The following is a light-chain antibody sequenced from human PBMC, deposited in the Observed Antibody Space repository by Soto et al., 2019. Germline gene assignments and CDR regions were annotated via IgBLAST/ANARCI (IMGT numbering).Light chain of an antibody. CDR1: SSDVGGYNY. V-gene: IGLV2-8*01. CDR2: EVS. CDR3: SSYTSSSTLV. J-gene: IGLJ2*01. Sequence: QSALTQPPSASGSPGQSVTISCTGTSSDVGGYNYVSWYQQHPGKAPKLMIYEVSKRPSGVPDRFSGSKSGNTASLTISGLQAEDEADDHCSSYTSSSTLVFGGGTKLTVL.